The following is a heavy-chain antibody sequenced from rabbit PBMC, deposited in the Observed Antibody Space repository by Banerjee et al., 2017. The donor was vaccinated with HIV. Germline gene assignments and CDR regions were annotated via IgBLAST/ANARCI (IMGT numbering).Heavy chain of an antibody. CDR3: VRAVLVSGKFYFTL. Sequence: QSLEESGGDLVKPGASLALTCTASGFSFSSGYDMCWVRQAPGKGLEWIGYISGGGSTYYATWVNGRFTISSHNAQSTLYLQLSSLTAADTATYFCVRAVLVSGKFYFTLWGQGTLVT. CDR2: ISGGGST. J-gene: IGHJ4*01. CDR1: GFSFSSGYD. D-gene: IGHD4-1*01. V-gene: IGHV1S40*01.